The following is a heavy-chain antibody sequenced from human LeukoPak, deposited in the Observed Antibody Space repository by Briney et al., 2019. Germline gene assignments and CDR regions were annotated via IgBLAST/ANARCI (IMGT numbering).Heavy chain of an antibody. J-gene: IGHJ6*02. CDR2: IYPGDSDT. V-gene: IGHV5-51*01. CDR1: GYSFTSYW. Sequence: GESLKISCQGSGYSFTSYWIGWVRQMPGKGLEWMGIIYPGDSDTRYSPSFQGQATISADKSISTAYLQWSSLKASDTAMYYCARLGSRYDFWSGFRLYGMDVWGQGTTVTVSS. CDR3: ARLGSRYDFWSGFRLYGMDV. D-gene: IGHD3-3*01.